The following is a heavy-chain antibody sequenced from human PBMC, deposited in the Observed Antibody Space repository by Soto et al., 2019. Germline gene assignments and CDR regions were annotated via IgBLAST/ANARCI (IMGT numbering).Heavy chain of an antibody. CDR2: ISAYNGNT. V-gene: IGHV1-18*01. Sequence: ASVKVSCKVSGYTLTELSMHWVRQAPGQGLEWMGWISAYNGNTNYAQKLQGRVTMTTDTSTSTAYMELRSLRSDDTAVYYCARDMTTVTTRYMDVWGKGTTVTVSS. J-gene: IGHJ6*03. CDR1: GYTLTELS. CDR3: ARDMTTVTTRYMDV. D-gene: IGHD4-17*01.